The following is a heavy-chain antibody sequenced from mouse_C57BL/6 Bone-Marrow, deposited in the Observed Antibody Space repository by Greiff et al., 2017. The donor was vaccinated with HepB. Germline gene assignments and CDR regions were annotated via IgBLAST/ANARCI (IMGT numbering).Heavy chain of an antibody. J-gene: IGHJ1*03. CDR3: ARGGGSRRYFDV. CDR1: GYTFTSYW. Sequence: QVPLQQPGAELVKPGASVKMSCKASGYTFTSYWITWVKQRPGQGLEWIGDIYPGSGSTNYNEKFKSKATLTVDTSSSTAYMQLSSLTSEDSAVYYCARGGGSRRYFDVWGTGTTVTVSS. CDR2: IYPGSGST. V-gene: IGHV1-55*01. D-gene: IGHD1-1*01.